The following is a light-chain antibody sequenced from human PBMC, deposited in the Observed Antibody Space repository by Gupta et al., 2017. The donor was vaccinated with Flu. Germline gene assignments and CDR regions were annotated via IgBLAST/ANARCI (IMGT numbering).Light chain of an antibody. CDR1: QSLLHSNGDNF. J-gene: IGKJ2*01. CDR2: LGS. CDR3: MQALQVRGT. V-gene: IGKV2-28*01. Sequence: DIVLTQSPLSLPVTPGEPASISCRSSQSLLHSNGDNFLDWYLQKPGQSPQLLIYLGSYRASGGPDRFSGSGSGTDCTLKISRVEAEDVGMDYGMQALQVRGTFGEGTKLEIK.